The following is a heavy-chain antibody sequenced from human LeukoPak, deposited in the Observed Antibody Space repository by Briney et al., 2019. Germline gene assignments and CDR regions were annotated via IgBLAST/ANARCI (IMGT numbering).Heavy chain of an antibody. CDR2: MNPNSGNT. J-gene: IGHJ5*02. D-gene: IGHD4/OR15-4a*01. CDR1: IYTFTSYD. CDR3: ARKNYGSNRWFDP. Sequence: GASVKDSFKASIYTFTSYDINWVRQATGQQLEWMGWMNPNSGNTGYAQKFQGRVTMTRNTSISTAYMELSSLRSEDTAVYYCARKNYGSNRWFDPWGQGTLVTVSS. V-gene: IGHV1-8*01.